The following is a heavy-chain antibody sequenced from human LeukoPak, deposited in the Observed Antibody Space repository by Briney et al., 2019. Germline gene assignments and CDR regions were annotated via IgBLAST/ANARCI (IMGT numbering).Heavy chain of an antibody. D-gene: IGHD3-3*01. CDR1: GGSISSYY. CDR2: IYYSGST. J-gene: IGHJ5*02. CDR3: ARQAIFGVVIIRGWFDP. Sequence: TSETLSLTCTVSGGSISSYYWSWIRQPPGKGLEWIGYIYYSGSTNYNPSLKSRVTISVDTSKNQFSLKLSSVTAADTAVYYCARQAIFGVVIIRGWFDPWGQGTLVTVSS. V-gene: IGHV4-59*08.